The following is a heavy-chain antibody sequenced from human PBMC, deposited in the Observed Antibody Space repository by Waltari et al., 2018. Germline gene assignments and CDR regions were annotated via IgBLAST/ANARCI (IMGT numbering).Heavy chain of an antibody. CDR1: GFTVSSNY. D-gene: IGHD6-6*01. V-gene: IGHV3-53*02. Sequence: EVQLVETGGGLIQPGGSLRLSCAASGFTVSSNYMSWVRQAPGKGLEWVSVIYSGGSTYYADAVKGRFTNSRDNSKNTLYLQMNSLRAEDTAVYYCARSIAARPFDYWGQGTLVTVSS. J-gene: IGHJ4*02. CDR3: ARSIAARPFDY. CDR2: IYSGGST.